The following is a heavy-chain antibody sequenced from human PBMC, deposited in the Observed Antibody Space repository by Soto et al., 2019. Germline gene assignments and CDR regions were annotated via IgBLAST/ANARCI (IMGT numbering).Heavy chain of an antibody. Sequence: PSETLSLTCTVSGGSISSSSYYWGWIRQPPGKGLEWIGSIYYSGSTYYNPSLKSRVTISVDTSKNQFSLKLSSVTVADTAVYYCAIIAVAGPYYYYYGMDVWGQGTTVTVSS. CDR1: GGSISSSSYY. V-gene: IGHV4-39*01. J-gene: IGHJ6*02. CDR3: AIIAVAGPYYYYYGMDV. D-gene: IGHD6-19*01. CDR2: IYYSGST.